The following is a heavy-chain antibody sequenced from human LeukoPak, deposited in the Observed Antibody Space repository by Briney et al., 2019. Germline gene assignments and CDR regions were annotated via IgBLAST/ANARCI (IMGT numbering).Heavy chain of an antibody. CDR3: AREIRRATVVTTYWYFDL. Sequence: ASVKVSCKASGYTFTSYGISWVRQAPGQGLEWMGWISAYNGNTNYAQKLQGGVTMTTDTSTSTAYMELRSLRSDDTAVYYCAREIRRATVVTTYWYFDLWGRGTLVTVSS. V-gene: IGHV1-18*01. CDR1: GYTFTSYG. J-gene: IGHJ2*01. CDR2: ISAYNGNT. D-gene: IGHD4-23*01.